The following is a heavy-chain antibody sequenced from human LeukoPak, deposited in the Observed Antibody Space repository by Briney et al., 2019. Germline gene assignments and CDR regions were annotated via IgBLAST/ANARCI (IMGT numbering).Heavy chain of an antibody. Sequence: GSLRFSCAASGFTFSSYSMNWVRQARGKGLEWVSYISSSSSTIYYADSVKGRFTISRDNAKNSLYLQMNSLRAEDTAVYYCARTTTDIVVVPAATLFAYWGQGTLVTVSS. V-gene: IGHV3-48*01. CDR2: ISSSSSTI. J-gene: IGHJ4*02. CDR1: GFTFSSYS. CDR3: ARTTTDIVVVPAATLFAY. D-gene: IGHD2-2*01.